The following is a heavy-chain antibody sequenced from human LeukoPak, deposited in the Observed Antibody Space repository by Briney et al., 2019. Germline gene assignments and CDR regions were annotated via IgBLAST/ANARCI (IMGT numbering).Heavy chain of an antibody. D-gene: IGHD6-13*01. J-gene: IGHJ4*02. CDR2: ISGSGGST. Sequence: PGGSLRLSCAASGFTFDDYGMSWVRQAPGKGLEWVSAISGSGGSTYYADSVKGRFTMSRDNSKNTLYLQLNSLRAEDTAVYYCAKGPKQQLVGSRGHYFDYWGQGTLVTVSS. CDR1: GFTFDDYG. V-gene: IGHV3-23*01. CDR3: AKGPKQQLVGSRGHYFDY.